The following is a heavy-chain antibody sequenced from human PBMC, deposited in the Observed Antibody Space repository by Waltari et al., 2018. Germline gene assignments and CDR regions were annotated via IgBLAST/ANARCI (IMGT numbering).Heavy chain of an antibody. Sequence: EVQLVESGGGLVQPGGSLRLSCAASGFTFRSYSMNWFRRATGKGLEWVSYISSSSSTIYYADSVKGRVTISRDNAKNSLYLQMNSLRAEDTAVYYCARRGSSGWTKPDYWGQGTLVTVSS. CDR3: ARRGSSGWTKPDY. D-gene: IGHD6-19*01. CDR2: ISSSSSTI. CDR1: GFTFRSYS. J-gene: IGHJ4*02. V-gene: IGHV3-48*04.